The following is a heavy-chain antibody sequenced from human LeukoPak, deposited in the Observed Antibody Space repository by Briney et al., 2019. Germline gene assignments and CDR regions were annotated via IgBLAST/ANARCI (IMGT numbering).Heavy chain of an antibody. CDR1: GYTLTELS. J-gene: IGHJ1*01. D-gene: IGHD5-18*01. Sequence: ASVKVSCKVSGYTLTELSMHWVRQAPGKGLEWMGGFDPEDGETIYAQKFQGRVTMTEDTSTDTAYMELSSLRSEDTAVYYCATDLLGGGYSYGYVAKACWGQGTLVTVSS. CDR2: FDPEDGET. CDR3: ATDLLGGGYSYGYVAKAC. V-gene: IGHV1-24*01.